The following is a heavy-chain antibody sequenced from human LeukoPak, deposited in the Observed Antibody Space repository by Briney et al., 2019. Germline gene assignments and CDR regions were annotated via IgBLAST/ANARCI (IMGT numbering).Heavy chain of an antibody. Sequence: GGSLRLSCAASGFTFSSYAMSWVRQAPGKGLEWVSAISGSGGSTYYADSVKGRFTISRDNSKNTLYLQMNSLRAEDTAVYYCAKCLYYYDSSGYYPSWYFDLWGQGTLVTVSS. CDR2: ISGSGGST. V-gene: IGHV3-23*01. CDR1: GFTFSSYA. J-gene: IGHJ2*01. D-gene: IGHD3-22*01. CDR3: AKCLYYYDSSGYYPSWYFDL.